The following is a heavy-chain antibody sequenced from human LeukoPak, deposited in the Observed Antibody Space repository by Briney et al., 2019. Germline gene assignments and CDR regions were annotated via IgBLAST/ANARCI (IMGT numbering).Heavy chain of an antibody. V-gene: IGHV4-39*01. Sequence: PSETLSLPCSVSAGSIFSTTFYWGWIRQLPGKGLEWIGSMYYDGSTYYNPSLKSRVSISVDTSNNQFSLKLTSVTAADTAVYFCARRSDSGSDDGEDYFDFWGQGTLVTVSS. CDR2: MYYDGST. CDR1: AGSIFSTTFY. J-gene: IGHJ4*02. D-gene: IGHD1-26*01. CDR3: ARRSDSGSDDGEDYFDF.